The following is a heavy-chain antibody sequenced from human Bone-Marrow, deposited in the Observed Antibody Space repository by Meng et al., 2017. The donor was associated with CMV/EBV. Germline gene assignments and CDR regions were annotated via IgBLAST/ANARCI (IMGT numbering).Heavy chain of an antibody. D-gene: IGHD3-10*01. CDR3: ARERDVWFGELSAGIDY. CDR1: GFTFSSYA. Sequence: GESLKISCAASGFTFSSYAMHWVRQAPGKGLEWVAVISYDGSNKYYADSVKGRFTISRDNSKNTLYLQMNSLRAEDTAVYYCARERDVWFGELSAGIDYWGQGTLVTVSS. V-gene: IGHV3-30*04. J-gene: IGHJ4*02. CDR2: ISYDGSNK.